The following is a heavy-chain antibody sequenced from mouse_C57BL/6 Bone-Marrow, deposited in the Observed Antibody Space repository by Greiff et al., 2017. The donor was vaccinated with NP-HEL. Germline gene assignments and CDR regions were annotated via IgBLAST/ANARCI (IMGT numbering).Heavy chain of an antibody. J-gene: IGHJ2*01. Sequence: EVQRVESGGGLVQPGGSLSLSCAASGFTFTDYYMSWVRQPPGKALEWLGFIRNKANGYTTEYSASVKGRFTISRDNSQSILYLQMNALRAEDSATYYCARYPTGTEGYYLDYWGQGTTLTVSS. CDR3: ARYPTGTEGYYLDY. CDR1: GFTFTDYY. V-gene: IGHV7-3*01. D-gene: IGHD4-1*01. CDR2: IRNKANGYTT.